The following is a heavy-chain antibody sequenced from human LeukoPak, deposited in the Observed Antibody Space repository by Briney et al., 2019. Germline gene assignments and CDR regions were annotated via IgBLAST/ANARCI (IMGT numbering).Heavy chain of an antibody. CDR1: GFTVSSNY. V-gene: IGHV3-66*01. CDR3: ARETVYYYYMDV. Sequence: GGSLRLSCAASGFTVSSNYMSWVRQAPGKGLEWVSIIYSGGGTYYADSVKGRFTISRDNSKNTLYLQMNSLRAEDTAVYYCARETVYYYYMDVWGKGTAVTVSS. CDR2: IYSGGGT. D-gene: IGHD2-21*02. J-gene: IGHJ6*03.